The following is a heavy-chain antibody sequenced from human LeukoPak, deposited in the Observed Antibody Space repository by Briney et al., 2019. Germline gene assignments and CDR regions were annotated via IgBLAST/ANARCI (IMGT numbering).Heavy chain of an antibody. Sequence: ASVKVSCKASGYTFTGYYMHWVRQAPGQGLEWMGRINPNSGGTNYAQKFQGRVTMTRDTSISTAYMELSRLRSDDTAVYYCASGPGDGYNYYFDYWGQGTLVTVSS. CDR1: GYTFTGYY. V-gene: IGHV1-2*06. CDR2: INPNSGGT. CDR3: ASGPGDGYNYYFDY. J-gene: IGHJ4*02. D-gene: IGHD5-24*01.